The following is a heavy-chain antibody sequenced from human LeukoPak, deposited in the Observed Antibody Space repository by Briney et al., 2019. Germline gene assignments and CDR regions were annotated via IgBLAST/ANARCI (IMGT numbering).Heavy chain of an antibody. CDR2: IYHSGST. CDR3: ARDWGHYGSGSCYKGY. CDR1: GYSISSGYY. Sequence: PSETLSLTCAVSGYSISSGYYWGWIRQPPGKGLEWIGSIYHSGSTYYNPSLKSRVTISVDTSKNQFSLKLSSVTAADTAVYYCARDWGHYGSGSCYKGYWGQGTLVTVSS. D-gene: IGHD3-10*01. V-gene: IGHV4-38-2*02. J-gene: IGHJ4*02.